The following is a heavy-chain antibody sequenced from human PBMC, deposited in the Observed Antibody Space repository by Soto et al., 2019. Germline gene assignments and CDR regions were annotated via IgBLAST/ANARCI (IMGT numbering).Heavy chain of an antibody. CDR2: IYYSGST. CDR3: ARLLAWTKHFAP. Sequence: QVQLQESGPGLVKPSETLSLTCTVSGGSISSYYWSWIRQPPGKGLEWIGYIYYSGSTNYNPSLKGRVILAVDTSKNQFSVKLSSMTAADTAVYYCARLLAWTKHFAPWGQGTLVTVSS. D-gene: IGHD2-8*01. J-gene: IGHJ5*02. V-gene: IGHV4-59*01. CDR1: GGSISSYY.